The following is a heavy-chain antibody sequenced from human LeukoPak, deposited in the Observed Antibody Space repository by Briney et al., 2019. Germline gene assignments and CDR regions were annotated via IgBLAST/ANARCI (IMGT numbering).Heavy chain of an antibody. D-gene: IGHD2-2*01. CDR1: GFTSIAYA. CDR2: ISGSGGST. CDR3: AKGLDIVVPYYAMDV. Sequence: PGGSLRLSCVGSGFTSIAYALSWVRQAPGKGLEWVSAISGSGGSTYYADSVKGRFTISRDNSKNTLYLQMNSLRAEDTAVYYCAKGLDIVVPYYAMDVWGQGTTVTVSS. J-gene: IGHJ6*02. V-gene: IGHV3-23*01.